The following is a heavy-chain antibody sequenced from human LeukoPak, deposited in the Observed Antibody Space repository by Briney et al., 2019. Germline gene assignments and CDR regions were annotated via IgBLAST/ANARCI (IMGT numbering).Heavy chain of an antibody. V-gene: IGHV4-59*01. Sequence: SETLSLTCTVSGGSISSYYWSWIRQPPGKGLEWIGYISSSGSTKYNPSLKSRVTTSLDTSKNQFSLKLTSVTAADTAVYYCARDLRTGWTTALSNWGQGTLVTVSS. J-gene: IGHJ4*02. CDR1: GGSISSYY. D-gene: IGHD4-17*01. CDR2: ISSSGST. CDR3: ARDLRTGWTTALSN.